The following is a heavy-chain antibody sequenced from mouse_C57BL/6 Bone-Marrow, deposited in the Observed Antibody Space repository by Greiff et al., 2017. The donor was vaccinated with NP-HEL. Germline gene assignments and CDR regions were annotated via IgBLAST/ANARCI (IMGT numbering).Heavy chain of an antibody. CDR3: ARDGLRRDNC. J-gene: IGHJ4*01. Sequence: EVMLVESGGGLVKPGGSLKLSCAASGFTFSSYAMSWVRQTPDKRLEWVATISDGGSYTYYPDNVKGRFTISRDNAKNNLYLQMSHLKSEDTAMYYCARDGLRRDNCWGQGTSVTVSS. CDR2: ISDGGSYT. CDR1: GFTFSSYA. D-gene: IGHD2-4*01. V-gene: IGHV5-4*01.